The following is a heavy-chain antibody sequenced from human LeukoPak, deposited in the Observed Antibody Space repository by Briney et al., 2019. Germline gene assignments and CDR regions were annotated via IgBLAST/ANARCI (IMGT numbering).Heavy chain of an antibody. CDR1: GDSISGSSYY. V-gene: IGHV4-39*07. CDR3: ARGVPLRVEYFDY. J-gene: IGHJ4*02. CDR2: TFYNGRT. Sequence: SETLSFTCTVSGDSISGSSYYWGWIRQPPGKGLEWIGSTFYNGRTYYKPSLKSRVTISVDTSKNQFSLKLSSVTAADTAVYYCARGVPLRVEYFDYWGQGTLVTVSS. D-gene: IGHD1-1*01.